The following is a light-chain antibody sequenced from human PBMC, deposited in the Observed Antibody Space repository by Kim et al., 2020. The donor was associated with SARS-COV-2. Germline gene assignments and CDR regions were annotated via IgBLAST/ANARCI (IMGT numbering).Light chain of an antibody. CDR3: MQALQTPQYT. Sequence: DIVMTQSPLSPPVTPGEPASISCRSSQSLLHSNGYNYLDWYLQKPGQSPQLLIYLGSNRASGVPDRFSGSGSGTDFTLKISRVEAEDVGVYYCMQALQTPQYTFGQGTKLEI. CDR1: QSLLHSNGYNY. V-gene: IGKV2-28*01. CDR2: LGS. J-gene: IGKJ2*01.